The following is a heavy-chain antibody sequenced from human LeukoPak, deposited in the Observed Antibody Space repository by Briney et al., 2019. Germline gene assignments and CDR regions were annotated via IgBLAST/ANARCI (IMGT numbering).Heavy chain of an antibody. CDR1: GGSISRYY. J-gene: IGHJ4*02. Sequence: IPSETLSLTCTVSGGSISRYYWSWIRQPPGKGLEWIGYIYYSGSTNYNPSLKSRVTISVDTSKNQFSLKLSSVTAADTAVYYCARDGGYSSGWYFDYWGQGTLVTVSS. CDR3: ARDGGYSSGWYFDY. D-gene: IGHD6-19*01. CDR2: IYYSGST. V-gene: IGHV4-59*01.